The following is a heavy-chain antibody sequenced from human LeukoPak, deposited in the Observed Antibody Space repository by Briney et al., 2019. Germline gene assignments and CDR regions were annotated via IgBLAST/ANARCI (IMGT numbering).Heavy chain of an antibody. J-gene: IGHJ4*02. CDR1: GFTFSSYA. CDR2: ISYDGSNK. Sequence: GRSLRLSCAASGFTFSSYAMHWVRQAPGKGLEWVAVISYDGSNKYYADSVKGRFTISRDNSKNTLYLQMNSLRAEDTAVYYCVSSGYSSGWFDYWGQGTLVTVSS. V-gene: IGHV3-30-3*01. CDR3: VSSGYSSGWFDY. D-gene: IGHD6-19*01.